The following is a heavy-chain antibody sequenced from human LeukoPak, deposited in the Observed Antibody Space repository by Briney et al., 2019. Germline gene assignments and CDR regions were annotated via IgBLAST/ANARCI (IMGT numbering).Heavy chain of an antibody. D-gene: IGHD5-24*01. CDR1: GYSFTSYW. J-gene: IGHJ4*02. CDR3: ARPMVDGYNLNYFDY. Sequence: GESLKISCKGSGYSFTSYWIGWVRQMPGKGLEWMGIIYPGDSDTRYSPSFLGQVTISADKSISTAYLQWSSLKASDTAMYYCARPMVDGYNLNYFDYWGQGTLVTVSS. CDR2: IYPGDSDT. V-gene: IGHV5-51*01.